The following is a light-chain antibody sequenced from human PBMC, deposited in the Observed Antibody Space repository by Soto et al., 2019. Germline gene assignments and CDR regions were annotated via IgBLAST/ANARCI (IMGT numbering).Light chain of an antibody. V-gene: IGLV1-44*01. J-gene: IGLJ2*01. Sequence: QSVLTQPPSASGTPGQRITISCSGSSSNIGSHTVNWYQQLPGATPKVLIYNRNERPSGVPDRFSGSKSGSSASLAISSLQPEDEANYYCAAWDDSLNGPRFGGGTKVTVL. CDR1: SSNIGSHT. CDR2: NRN. CDR3: AAWDDSLNGPR.